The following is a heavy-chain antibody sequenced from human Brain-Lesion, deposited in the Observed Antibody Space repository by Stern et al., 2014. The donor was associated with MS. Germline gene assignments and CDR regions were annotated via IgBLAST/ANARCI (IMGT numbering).Heavy chain of an antibody. CDR2: VKQDGSET. J-gene: IGHJ2*01. CDR1: GFTFSNYW. CDR3: VRAAFTTGWYYWYFDL. V-gene: IGHV3-7*01. Sequence: EVQLVESGGGLVQPGGSLRLSCAASGFTFSNYWMNWVRQAPGKGLEWVAHVKQDGSETYYVDSVKGRFTISRDNAKNSLYLQVNSLRAEDTAVYYCVRAAFTTGWYYWYFDLWGRGTLVTVSS. D-gene: IGHD6-19*01.